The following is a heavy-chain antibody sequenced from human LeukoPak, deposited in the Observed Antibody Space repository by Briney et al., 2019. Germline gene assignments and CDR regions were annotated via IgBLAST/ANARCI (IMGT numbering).Heavy chain of an antibody. CDR3: ARAKGYDFWSGYYTDYYYGMDV. D-gene: IGHD3-3*01. J-gene: IGHJ6*02. V-gene: IGHV3-11*01. CDR2: ISSSGSTI. Sequence: KTGVSLRLSCAASGFTFSDYYMSWIRQAPGKGLEWVSYISSSGSTIYYADSVKGRFTISRDNAKNSLYLQMNSLRAEDTAVYYCARAKGYDFWSGYYTDYYYGMDVWGQGTTVTVSS. CDR1: GFTFSDYY.